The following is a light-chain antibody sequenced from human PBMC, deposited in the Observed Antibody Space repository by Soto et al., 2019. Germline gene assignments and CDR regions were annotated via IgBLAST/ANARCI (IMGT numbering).Light chain of an antibody. CDR3: VQRTTWPWT. V-gene: IGKV3-11*01. CDR2: DAS. J-gene: IGKJ1*01. Sequence: EIVLTQSPGTLSLSPGERATLSCTASQSVSSHLAWYQQKPGQAPRLLIYDASNRATGIPARFSGSGSGTDFTLTISSLEPEDFAVYYCVQRTTWPWTCGQGSKVEIK. CDR1: QSVSSH.